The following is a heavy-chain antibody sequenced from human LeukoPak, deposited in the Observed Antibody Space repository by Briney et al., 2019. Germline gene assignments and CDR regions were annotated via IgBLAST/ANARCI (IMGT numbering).Heavy chain of an antibody. CDR2: INPNSGGT. CDR3: ARVPSRSLVRGVYYFDY. D-gene: IGHD3-10*01. J-gene: IGHJ4*02. V-gene: IGHV1-2*02. Sequence: ASVKVSCKASGYTFTGYYMHWVRQAPGQGLEWMGWINPNSGGTNYAQKFQGRVTMTRDTSISTAYMKLSRLRSDDTAVYYCARVPSRSLVRGVYYFDYWGQGTLVTVSS. CDR1: GYTFTGYY.